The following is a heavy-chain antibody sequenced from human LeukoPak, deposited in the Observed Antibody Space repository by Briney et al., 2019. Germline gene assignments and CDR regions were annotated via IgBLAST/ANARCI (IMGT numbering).Heavy chain of an antibody. CDR1: GFTFSSYW. D-gene: IGHD1-26*01. Sequence: GGSLRLSCAASGFTFSSYWMSWVRQAPGKGLEWVSVITGSAGGTYYADSVKGRFTISRDNSKNTLFLQMNSLRAEDTAIYYCAKDLRYSGSPRAFDIWGQGTMVTVSS. CDR2: ITGSAGGT. J-gene: IGHJ3*02. CDR3: AKDLRYSGSPRAFDI. V-gene: IGHV3-23*01.